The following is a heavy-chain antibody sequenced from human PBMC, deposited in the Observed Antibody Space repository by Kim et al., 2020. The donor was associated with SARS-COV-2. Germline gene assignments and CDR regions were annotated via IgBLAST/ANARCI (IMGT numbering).Heavy chain of an antibody. V-gene: IGHV1-18*01. Sequence: ASVKVSCKASGYTFTNYGISWVRQAPGQGLEWMGWISSYNGNTNYAQKLQGRVTMTTDTSTSTAYMELRSLRSDDTAVYYCARDRIVVVPAAMEHSYYYYGMDVWGQGTTVTVSS. J-gene: IGHJ6*02. D-gene: IGHD2-2*01. CDR1: GYTFTNYG. CDR2: ISSYNGNT. CDR3: ARDRIVVVPAAMEHSYYYYGMDV.